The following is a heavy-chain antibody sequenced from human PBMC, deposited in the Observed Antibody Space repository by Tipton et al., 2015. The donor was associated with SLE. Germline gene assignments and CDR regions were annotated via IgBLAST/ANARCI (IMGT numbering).Heavy chain of an antibody. CDR2: IVVGSGNT. CDR1: GFTFTSSA. J-gene: IGHJ3*02. Sequence: QLVQSGPEVKKPGTSVKVSCKASGFTFTSSAMQWVRQARGQRLEWLGWIVVGSGNTNYAQKFQERVTITRDMSTSTAYMELSSLRSGDTAVFSCAAGGGSFYIGAFDIWGQVTMVTVSS. V-gene: IGHV1-58*02. CDR3: AAGGGSFYIGAFDI. D-gene: IGHD2-15*01.